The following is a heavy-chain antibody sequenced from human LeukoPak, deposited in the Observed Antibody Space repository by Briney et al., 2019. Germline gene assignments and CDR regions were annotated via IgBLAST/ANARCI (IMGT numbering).Heavy chain of an antibody. CDR2: IIPIFGTA. J-gene: IGHJ4*02. D-gene: IGHD1-26*01. CDR1: GGTFSSYA. Sequence: SVKVSCKASGGTFSSYAISWVRQAPGQGLEWMGGIIPIFGTANYAQKFQGRVTITADKSTSTAYMELSSLRSDDTAVYYCARSRPQVGPFDYWGQGTLVTVSS. CDR3: ARSRPQVGPFDY. V-gene: IGHV1-69*06.